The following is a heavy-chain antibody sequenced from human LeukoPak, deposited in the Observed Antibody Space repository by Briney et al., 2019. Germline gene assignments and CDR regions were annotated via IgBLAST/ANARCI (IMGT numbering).Heavy chain of an antibody. J-gene: IGHJ3*02. V-gene: IGHV3-53*01. CDR2: IYAAGNT. D-gene: IGHD3-3*01. Sequence: PGGSLRLSCAASGFSVMGNYMSWVRQAPGKGLEWVSVIYAAGNTYYADSVKGRFTISRDNSRNTLDLQMNSLRGDDTAVYYCTRGPEWSRPVGDACDIWGQGTMVTVSA. CDR3: TRGPEWSRPVGDACDI. CDR1: GFSVMGNY.